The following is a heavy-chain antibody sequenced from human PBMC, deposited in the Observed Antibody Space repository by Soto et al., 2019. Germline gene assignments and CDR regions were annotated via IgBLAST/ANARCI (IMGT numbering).Heavy chain of an antibody. J-gene: IGHJ4*02. CDR3: AGGIAARPLGY. D-gene: IGHD6-6*01. V-gene: IGHV4-30-2*01. Sequence: QLQLQESGSGLVKPSQTLSLTCAASGGSISSGGYSWSLIRQPPGKGLEWIGYIYHSGSTYYNPSLKSRVTISVDRSKNQFSLKLSSVTAADTAVYYCAGGIAARPLGYWGQGTLVTVSS. CDR2: IYHSGST. CDR1: GGSISSGGYS.